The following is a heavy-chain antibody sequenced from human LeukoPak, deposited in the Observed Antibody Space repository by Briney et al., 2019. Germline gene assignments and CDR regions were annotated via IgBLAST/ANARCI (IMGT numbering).Heavy chain of an antibody. V-gene: IGHV3-11*04. D-gene: IGHD2-2*01. CDR1: GFTLSDYY. Sequence: GGSLRLSCAASGFTLSDYYMSWIRQAPGKGLEWVSYISSSGSTIYYADSVKGRFTISRDNAKNSLYLQMNSLRAEDTAVYYCARDRVPAAPSYYYYYMDVWGKGTTVTVSS. CDR3: ARDRVPAAPSYYYYYMDV. CDR2: ISSSGSTI. J-gene: IGHJ6*03.